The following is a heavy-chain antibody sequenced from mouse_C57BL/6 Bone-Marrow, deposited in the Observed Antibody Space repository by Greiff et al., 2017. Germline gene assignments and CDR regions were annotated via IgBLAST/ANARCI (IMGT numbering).Heavy chain of an antibody. V-gene: IGHV5-4*01. CDR3: ARALDSSGYNYCDY. CDR2: ISDGGSYT. D-gene: IGHD3-2*02. J-gene: IGHJ2*01. CDR1: GFTFSSYA. Sequence: DVHLVESGGGLVKPGGSLQLSCAASGFTFSSYAMSWVRQTPEKRLEWVATISDGGSYTYYPDNVKGRFTISRDNAKNNLYLQMSQLKSEDTAMYYCARALDSSGYNYCDYWGQGTTLTVSS.